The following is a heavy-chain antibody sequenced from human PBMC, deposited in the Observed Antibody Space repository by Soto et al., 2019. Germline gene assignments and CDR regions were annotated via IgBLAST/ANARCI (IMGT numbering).Heavy chain of an antibody. Sequence: QVQLVQSEAEVKQPGSSVKVSCKASGGTFSPYTINWVRQAPGQGLEWMGRIIPFHGVTNYAQKFQARVTITADKSTSTAYMELSGLRFEDTAMYYCTRDWEITVSTWSFGGFWGRGTLVTVSS. CDR1: GGTFSPYT. D-gene: IGHD3-10*01. CDR3: TRDWEITVSTWSFGGF. V-gene: IGHV1-69*08. J-gene: IGHJ4*02. CDR2: IIPFHGVT.